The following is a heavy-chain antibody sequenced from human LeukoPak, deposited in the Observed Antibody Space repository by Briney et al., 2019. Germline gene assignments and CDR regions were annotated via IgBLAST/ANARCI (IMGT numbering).Heavy chain of an antibody. J-gene: IGHJ4*02. CDR2: INHSGST. CDR3: ARVGYSGYVAY. V-gene: IGHV4-34*01. D-gene: IGHD5-12*01. Sequence: SETLSLTCAVYGGSFSGYYWSWTRQPPGKGLEWIGEINHSGSTNYNPSLKSRVTISVDTSKNQFSLKLSSVTAADTAVYYCARVGYSGYVAYWGQGTLVTVSS. CDR1: GGSFSGYY.